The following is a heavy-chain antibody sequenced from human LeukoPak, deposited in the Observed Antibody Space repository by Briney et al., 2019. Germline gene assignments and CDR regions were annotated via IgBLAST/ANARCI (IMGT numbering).Heavy chain of an antibody. D-gene: IGHD4-23*01. CDR2: ITHGGST. V-gene: IGHV4-34*01. J-gene: IGHJ6*02. CDR3: ARGPSSTTVVTEYGMDV. CDR1: GGSFSGFY. Sequence: SETLSLTCAVYGGSFSGFYWSWIRQSPGKGLEWIGEITHGGSTNYNPSLKSRVTISVDTSKNQFSLKLSSVTAADTAVYYCARGPSSTTVVTEYGMDVWGQGTTVTVSS.